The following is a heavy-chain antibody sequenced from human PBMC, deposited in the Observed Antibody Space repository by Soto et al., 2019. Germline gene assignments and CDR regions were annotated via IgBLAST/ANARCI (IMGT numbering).Heavy chain of an antibody. V-gene: IGHV3-15*01. CDR3: TTVDTGMVPY. CDR1: GFTFRNAW. J-gene: IGHJ4*02. Sequence: LRRSCEACGFTFRNAWMRWVREAPGKGLEWVGGIKSKTDGGTTDYAAPVKGRFTISRDDSKNTLYLQINSLKTEDTAVYYCTTVDTGMVPYWGQGTLVTVSS. D-gene: IGHD5-18*01. CDR2: IKSKTDGGTT.